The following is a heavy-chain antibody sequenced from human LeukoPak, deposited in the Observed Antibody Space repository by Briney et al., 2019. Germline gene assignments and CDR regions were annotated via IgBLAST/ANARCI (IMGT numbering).Heavy chain of an antibody. Sequence: PGGSLRLSCAASGFIYSSCSMNWVRQAPGKGLEWVSYISSSSSTIYYADSVKGRFTISRDNAKNSLYLQMNSLRAEDTAVYYCASGYSYGSVEYWGQGTLVTVSS. CDR3: ASGYSYGSVEY. J-gene: IGHJ4*02. CDR2: ISSSSSTI. V-gene: IGHV3-48*01. CDR1: GFIYSSCS. D-gene: IGHD5-18*01.